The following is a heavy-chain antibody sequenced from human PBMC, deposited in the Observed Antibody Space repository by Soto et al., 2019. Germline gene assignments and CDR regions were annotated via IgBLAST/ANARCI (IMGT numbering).Heavy chain of an antibody. CDR2: MNPNSGNT. CDR3: ARGLMVRGTTRSS. D-gene: IGHD3-10*01. V-gene: IGHV1-8*01. J-gene: IGHJ5*02. CDR1: GYTFTSYG. Sequence: ASVKVSCKASGYTFTSYGINWVRQATGQGLEWMGWMNPNSGNTGYAQKFQGRVTMTRNTSISTAYMELSSLRSEDTAVYYCARGLMVRGTTRSSWGQGTLVTVSS.